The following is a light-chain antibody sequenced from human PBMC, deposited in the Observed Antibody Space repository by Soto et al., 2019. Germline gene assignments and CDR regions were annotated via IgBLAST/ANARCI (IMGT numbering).Light chain of an antibody. V-gene: IGKV4-1*01. Sequence: DIVLTQSPDSLAVSLGEGATINCKSSQSVLFSSSNKNFLAWYQQKPGQPPKLLIYWASSRESGVPDRFSGSGSGTDFTLTISSLQAEDVAVYYCQQYYSSPYTFGQGTKLEIK. CDR2: WAS. CDR3: QQYYSSPYT. J-gene: IGKJ2*01. CDR1: QSVLFSSSNKNF.